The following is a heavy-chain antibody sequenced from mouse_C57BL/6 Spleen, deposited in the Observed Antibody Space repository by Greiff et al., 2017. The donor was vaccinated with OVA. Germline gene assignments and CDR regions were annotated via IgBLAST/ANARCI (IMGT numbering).Heavy chain of an antibody. Sequence: QVQLQQPGAELVKPGASVKLSCKASGYTFTSYWMHWVKQRPGQGLEWIGMIHPNSGSTNYNEKFKSKATLTVDKSSSTAYMQLSSLTSEDSAVYYCARSPHYYGSSYAMDYWGQGTSVTVSS. CDR3: ARSPHYYGSSYAMDY. CDR1: GYTFTSYW. D-gene: IGHD1-1*01. J-gene: IGHJ4*01. CDR2: IHPNSGST. V-gene: IGHV1-64*01.